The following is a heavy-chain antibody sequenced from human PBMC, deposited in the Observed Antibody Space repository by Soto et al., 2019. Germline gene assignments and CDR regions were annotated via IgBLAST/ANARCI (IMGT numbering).Heavy chain of an antibody. D-gene: IGHD5-18*01. Sequence: PGGSMRLSCAASGFTFSNYAMSWVRKAQGKGLEWVSAISGSGGSTYYADSVKGRFTISRDNSKNTLYLQMNSLRAEYTAVYYCANVKQLWPDYWGQGTLVTVSS. J-gene: IGHJ4*02. CDR2: ISGSGGST. V-gene: IGHV3-23*01. CDR3: ANVKQLWPDY. CDR1: GFTFSNYA.